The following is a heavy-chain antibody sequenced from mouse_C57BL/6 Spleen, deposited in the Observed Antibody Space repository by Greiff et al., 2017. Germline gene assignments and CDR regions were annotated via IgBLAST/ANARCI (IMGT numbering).Heavy chain of an antibody. V-gene: IGHV1-85*01. Sequence: LVESGPELVKPGASVKLSCKASGYTFTSYDINWVKQRPGQGLEWIGWIYPRDGSTKYNEKFKGKATLTVDTSSSTAYMELHSLTSEDSAVYFCAREDYYGSRTFDYWGQGTTLTVSS. J-gene: IGHJ2*01. CDR2: IYPRDGST. CDR3: AREDYYGSRTFDY. CDR1: GYTFTSYD. D-gene: IGHD1-1*01.